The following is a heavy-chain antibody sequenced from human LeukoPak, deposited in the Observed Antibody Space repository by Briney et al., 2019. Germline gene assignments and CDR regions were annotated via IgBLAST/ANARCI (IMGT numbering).Heavy chain of an antibody. CDR3: AKDLLGYCTSTSCYIWGMDV. Sequence: GGSLRLSCAASGFTFSSYAMRWIRQAPGKGLEWVSVISGSGGRTYYADSVKGRFTISRDNSKNPLYLQMNSLRAEDTAVYYCAKDLLGYCTSTSCYIWGMDVWGQGTTVTVSS. CDR1: GFTFSSYA. CDR2: ISGSGGRT. J-gene: IGHJ6*02. D-gene: IGHD2-2*02. V-gene: IGHV3-23*01.